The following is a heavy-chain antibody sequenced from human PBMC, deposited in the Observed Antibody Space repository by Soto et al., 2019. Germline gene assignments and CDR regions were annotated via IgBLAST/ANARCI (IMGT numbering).Heavy chain of an antibody. CDR1: GYTFTNYD. CDR2: MNPNSGDT. CDR3: ATVSAWQFYFFMDV. Sequence: HVQLVQSGAEVKKPGASVKVSCKASGYTFTNYDINWVRQATGQGLEWMGWMNPNSGDTGYAQNFQGRVTMTRNTSISTAYMELSSLRSEDTAVYYCATVSAWQFYFFMDVWGKGTTVTVSS. J-gene: IGHJ6*03. V-gene: IGHV1-8*01. D-gene: IGHD6-19*01.